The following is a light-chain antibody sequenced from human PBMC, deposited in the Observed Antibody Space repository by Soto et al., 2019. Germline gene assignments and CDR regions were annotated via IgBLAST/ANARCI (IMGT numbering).Light chain of an antibody. CDR1: QSVSSY. CDR2: DVS. CDR3: QQRGT. Sequence: EIVLTQSPATLSLSPGERVTLSCRASQSVSSYLAWYQQKPGQAPRLLIYDVSNRATGIPARFSGSGSGTDLPLTISSLGPEDFAVYYCQQRGTFGGGTKVELK. J-gene: IGKJ4*01. V-gene: IGKV3-11*01.